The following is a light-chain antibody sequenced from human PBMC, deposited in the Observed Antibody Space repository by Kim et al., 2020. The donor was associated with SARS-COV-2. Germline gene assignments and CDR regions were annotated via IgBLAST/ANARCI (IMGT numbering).Light chain of an antibody. J-gene: IGLJ2*01. V-gene: IGLV3-1*01. CDR2: QDS. CDR3: QAWDSSTASVV. CDR1: KLGDKY. Sequence: SPGQTASITCSGDKLGDKYACWYQQKPGQSPVLVIYQDSKRPSGIPERFSGSTSGNTATLTISGTQAMDEADYYCQAWDSSTASVVFGGGTQLTVL.